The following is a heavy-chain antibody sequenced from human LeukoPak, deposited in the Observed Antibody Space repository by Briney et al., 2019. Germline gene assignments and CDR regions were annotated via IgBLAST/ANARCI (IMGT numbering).Heavy chain of an antibody. CDR3: ARDHTAGDAFDI. Sequence: TGGSLRLSCAASGFTFDDYGMGWVRQAPGKGLEWVSGINWNGGSTGYADPVKGRFTISRDNAKNSLYLQMNSLRAEDTALYHCARDHTAGDAFDIWGQGTMVTVSS. D-gene: IGHD6-13*01. V-gene: IGHV3-20*01. J-gene: IGHJ3*02. CDR2: INWNGGST. CDR1: GFTFDDYG.